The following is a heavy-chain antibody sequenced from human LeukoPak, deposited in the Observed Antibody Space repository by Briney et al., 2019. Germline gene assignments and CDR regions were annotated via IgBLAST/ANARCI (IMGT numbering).Heavy chain of an antibody. CDR2: IYYSGST. J-gene: IGHJ6*03. Sequence: SETLSLTCTVSGYSISTGYYWGWIRQPPGKGLEWIGSIYYSGSTYYNPSLKSRVTISVDTSKNQFSLKLSSVTAADTAVYYCARQGYSYGYHYYYYMDVWGKGTTVTISS. CDR1: GYSISTGYY. D-gene: IGHD5-18*01. V-gene: IGHV4-38-2*02. CDR3: ARQGYSYGYHYYYYMDV.